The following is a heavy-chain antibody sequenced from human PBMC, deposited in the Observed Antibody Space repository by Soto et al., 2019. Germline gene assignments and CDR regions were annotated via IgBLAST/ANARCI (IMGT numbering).Heavy chain of an antibody. CDR3: ARPSRINMIVVDLYYFDH. D-gene: IGHD3-22*01. CDR2: IYYSGST. Sequence: SETLSLTRTVSGGSISSYDWSWIRQPPGKGLEWIGYIYYSGSTNYNPSLKSRVTISVDTSKNQFSLKLSSVTAADTAVYYCARPSRINMIVVDLYYFDHWGQGTLLTASS. J-gene: IGHJ4*02. V-gene: IGHV4-59*01. CDR1: GGSISSYD.